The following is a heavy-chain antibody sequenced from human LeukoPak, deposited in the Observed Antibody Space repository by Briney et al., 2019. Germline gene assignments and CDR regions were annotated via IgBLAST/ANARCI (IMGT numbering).Heavy chain of an antibody. CDR2: IYTSGST. D-gene: IGHD3-10*01. Sequence: PSETLSLTCTVSGPSISSGSYYWSWIRQPAGKGLEWIGRIYTSGSTNYNPSLKSRVTISVDTSKNQFSLKLSSVTAADTAVYYCARRRNYYGSGSYYDYWGQGTLVTVSS. CDR3: ARRRNYYGSGSYYDY. V-gene: IGHV4-61*02. J-gene: IGHJ4*02. CDR1: GPSISSGSYY.